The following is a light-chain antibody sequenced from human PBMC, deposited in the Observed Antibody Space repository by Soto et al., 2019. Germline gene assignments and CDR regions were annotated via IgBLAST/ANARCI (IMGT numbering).Light chain of an antibody. CDR3: QQYHTYYT. Sequence: DVQMTQSPSTLSASVGDRVTISCRASQNVFSWLAWYQQKPGKAPKALIFDACTLQSGVPPRFSGSGAGTEITLTSSGLPPDGFASYYRQQYHTYYTFGQGTRVESK. J-gene: IGKJ2*01. V-gene: IGKV1-5*01. CDR2: DAC. CDR1: QNVFSW.